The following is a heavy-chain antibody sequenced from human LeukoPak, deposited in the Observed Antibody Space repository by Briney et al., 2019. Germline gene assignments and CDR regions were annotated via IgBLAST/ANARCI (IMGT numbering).Heavy chain of an antibody. CDR2: INHSGST. Sequence: SETLSLTCAVYGGSFSGHYWSWIRQPPGKGLEWIGEINHSGSTNYNPSLKSRVTISVDTSKNQFSLKLSSVTAADTGVYYCARGQYRGDYWGQGTLVTVSS. CDR3: ARGQYRGDY. J-gene: IGHJ4*02. D-gene: IGHD2-2*01. V-gene: IGHV4-34*01. CDR1: GGSFSGHY.